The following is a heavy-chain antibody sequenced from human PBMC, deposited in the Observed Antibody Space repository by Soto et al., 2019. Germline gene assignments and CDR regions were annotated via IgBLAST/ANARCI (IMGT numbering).Heavy chain of an antibody. CDR1: GYTLTELS. J-gene: IGHJ3*02. V-gene: IGHV1-24*01. Sequence: ASVKVSCKVSGYTLTELSMHWVRQAPGKGLEWMGGFDPEDGETIYAQKFQGRVTMTEDTSTDTAYMELSSLRSEDTAVYYCATIKGSYRYTSAFDISGQGTMVTVSS. CDR2: FDPEDGET. CDR3: ATIKGSYRYTSAFDI. D-gene: IGHD3-16*02.